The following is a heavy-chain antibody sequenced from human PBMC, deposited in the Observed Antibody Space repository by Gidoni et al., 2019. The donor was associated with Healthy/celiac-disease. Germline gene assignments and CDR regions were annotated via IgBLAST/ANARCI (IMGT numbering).Heavy chain of an antibody. V-gene: IGHV3-7*01. CDR2: IKQDGSEK. J-gene: IGHJ4*02. D-gene: IGHD3-22*01. CDR1: GFTFSSSW. Sequence: EVQLVESGGGLVQPGGSLRLSCAASGFTFSSSWLSWVRQAPGKGLEWVANIKQDGSEKYYVDSVKGRFTISRDNAKNSLYLQMNSLRAEDTAVYYCARGAYYDSSGYPPPAVYWGQGTLVTVSS. CDR3: ARGAYYDSSGYPPPAVY.